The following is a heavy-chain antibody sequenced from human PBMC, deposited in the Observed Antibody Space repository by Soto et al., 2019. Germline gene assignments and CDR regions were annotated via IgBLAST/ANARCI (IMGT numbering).Heavy chain of an antibody. CDR3: AREVGRWLQLSNWFDP. Sequence: GTSVKVSCKASGGTFSSYAISWVRQAPGQGLEWMGGIIPIFGTANYAQKFQGRVTITADESTSTAYMELSSLRSEDTAVYYCAREVGRWLQLSNWFDPWGQGTLVTVSS. V-gene: IGHV1-69*13. D-gene: IGHD5-12*01. J-gene: IGHJ5*02. CDR1: GGTFSSYA. CDR2: IIPIFGTA.